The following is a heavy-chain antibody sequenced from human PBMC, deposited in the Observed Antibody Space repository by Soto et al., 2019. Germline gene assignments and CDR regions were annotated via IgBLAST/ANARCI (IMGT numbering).Heavy chain of an antibody. CDR3: ARWRFGGERSNNGFDP. CDR2: INQSGST. D-gene: IGHD3-10*01. CDR1: GGSFSGYY. V-gene: IGHV4-34*01. J-gene: IGHJ5*02. Sequence: QGQLQQWGAGLLKPSETLSLTCAVYGGSFSGYYWSWIRQPPGTGLEWIGEINQSGSTNYNPSLKGRVPVSVDTSKTQFSLKLSSVTAADTAVYYCARWRFGGERSNNGFDPWGQGPLVTVSS.